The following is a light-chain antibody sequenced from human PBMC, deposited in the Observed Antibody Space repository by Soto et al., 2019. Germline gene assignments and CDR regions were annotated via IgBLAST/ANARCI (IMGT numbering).Light chain of an antibody. CDR1: SSNIGAGYD. CDR3: QSYDSSLSGVV. CDR2: ANS. Sequence: QSVLTQPPSVSGAPGQRVTISCTGSSSNIGAGYDVHWYQQLPGTAPKLLMYANSNRPSGVPDRFSGSKSGTSASLAITGLQAEDEADYHCQSYDSSLSGVVFGGGTKLTVL. J-gene: IGLJ2*01. V-gene: IGLV1-40*01.